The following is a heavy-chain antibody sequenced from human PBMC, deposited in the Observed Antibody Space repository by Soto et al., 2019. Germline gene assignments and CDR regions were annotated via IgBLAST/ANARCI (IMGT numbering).Heavy chain of an antibody. CDR2: IYYSGNT. CDR1: GVLISGYY. J-gene: IGHJ4*02. Sequence: SETLSLTCNVSGVLISGYYWSWIRQPPGKGLEWIGYIYYSGNTNYNSSLKSRVTISVDTSKNQFSLNLRSVTAADTAMYYCETMGYHYGSGSYPLDYWGQGTLVTVSS. D-gene: IGHD3-10*01. V-gene: IGHV4-59*08. CDR3: ETMGYHYGSGSYPLDY.